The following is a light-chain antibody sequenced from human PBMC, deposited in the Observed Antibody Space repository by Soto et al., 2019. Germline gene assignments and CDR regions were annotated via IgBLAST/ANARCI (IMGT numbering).Light chain of an antibody. V-gene: IGKV3-15*01. CDR2: GAS. J-gene: IGKJ1*01. CDR1: QSVSSN. CDR3: QQYNNWWT. Sequence: EIVMTQSPATLSVSPGERATLSCRASQSVSSNLAWYQQKPGQAPRLLIYGASTRATGIPARFSGSGSGTESTLTISSLQSEDFAVYYCQQYNNWWTFGQGTKVYIK.